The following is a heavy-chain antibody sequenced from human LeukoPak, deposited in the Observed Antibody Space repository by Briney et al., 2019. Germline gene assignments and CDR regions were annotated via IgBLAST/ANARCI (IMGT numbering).Heavy chain of an antibody. J-gene: IGHJ4*02. CDR1: GGSFSGCY. CDR2: INHGGST. D-gene: IGHD4-17*01. Sequence: SETLSLTCAVYGGSFSGCYWSWIRQPPGKGLEWIGEINHGGSTNYNPSLKSRVTISVDTSKNQFSLKLSSVTAADTAVYYCARVVFDYGVDYWGQGTLVTVSS. CDR3: ARVVFDYGVDY. V-gene: IGHV4-34*01.